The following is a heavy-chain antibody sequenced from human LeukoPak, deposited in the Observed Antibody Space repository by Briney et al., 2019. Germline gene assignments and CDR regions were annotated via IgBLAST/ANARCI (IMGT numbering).Heavy chain of an antibody. V-gene: IGHV3-23*01. CDR2: IIIDGGRT. J-gene: IGHJ6*03. CDR1: GFTFSSYA. D-gene: IGHD6-25*01. CDR3: ARKGIGSSRYQNMDV. Sequence: PGRSLRLSCAASGFTFSSYAMSWVRQAPGKGPEWVSTIIIDGGRTYYADSVKGRFTVSRDTSKNTLYLQMNSLRAEDTAVYYCARKGIGSSRYQNMDVWGKGTTVTVSS.